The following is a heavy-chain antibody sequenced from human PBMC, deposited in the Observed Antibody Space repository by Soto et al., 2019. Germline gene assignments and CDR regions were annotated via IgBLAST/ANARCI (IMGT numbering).Heavy chain of an antibody. D-gene: IGHD6-13*01. J-gene: IGHJ4*02. V-gene: IGHV4-59*01. CDR2: IYYSGST. CDR3: ARGAVYSSSWGVDY. Sequence: PSETLSLTCPVSGGSISSSYWSWLRQLPGRGLWWIGYIYYSGSTNYNPSLKSRVTISVDTSKNQFSLKLSSVTAADTAVYYCARGAVYSSSWGVDYWGQGTLVTVSS. CDR1: GGSISSSY.